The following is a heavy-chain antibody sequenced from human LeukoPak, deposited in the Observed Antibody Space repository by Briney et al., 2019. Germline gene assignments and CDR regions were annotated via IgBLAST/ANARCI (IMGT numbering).Heavy chain of an antibody. CDR3: AKGEGSGSYYYYYGMDV. V-gene: IGHV3-7*05. J-gene: IGHJ6*02. CDR2: IKQGGSEK. Sequence: GGSLRLSCAASGFTFSSYWMSWVRQAPGKGLEWVANIKQGGSEKYYVDSVKGRFTISRDNAKNSLYLQMNSLRAEDTAVYYCAKGEGSGSYYYYYGMDVWGQGTTVTVSS. D-gene: IGHD3-10*01. CDR1: GFTFSSYW.